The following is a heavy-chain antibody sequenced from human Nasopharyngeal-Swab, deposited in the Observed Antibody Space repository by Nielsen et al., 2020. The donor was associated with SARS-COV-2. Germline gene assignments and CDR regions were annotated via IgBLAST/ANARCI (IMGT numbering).Heavy chain of an antibody. D-gene: IGHD3-3*01. CDR1: GFTFSSYS. J-gene: IGHJ6*02. Sequence: GESLKISCAASGFTFSSYSMNWVRQAPGKGLEWVSSISSSSSYIYYADSVKGRFTISRDNAKNSLYLQMNSLRAEDTAVYHCARVRDRDYDFWSGYYGNTYYRDGMDVWGQGTTVTVSS. CDR2: ISSSSSYI. CDR3: ARVRDRDYDFWSGYYGNTYYRDGMDV. V-gene: IGHV3-21*01.